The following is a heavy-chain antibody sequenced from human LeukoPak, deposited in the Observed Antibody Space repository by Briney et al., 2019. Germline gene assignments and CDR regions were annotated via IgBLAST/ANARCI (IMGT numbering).Heavy chain of an antibody. Sequence: GGSLRLSCVASGFIFSRYEMNWVRQAPGKGLEWVSYISTSGSGIYYADSVKGRFTISRDNAKNSLYLQMNSLRAEDTAVQYCARRGFYDTSGYLFDYWGQGTLVTVSS. D-gene: IGHD3-22*01. V-gene: IGHV3-48*03. J-gene: IGHJ4*02. CDR1: GFIFSRYE. CDR3: ARRGFYDTSGYLFDY. CDR2: ISTSGSGI.